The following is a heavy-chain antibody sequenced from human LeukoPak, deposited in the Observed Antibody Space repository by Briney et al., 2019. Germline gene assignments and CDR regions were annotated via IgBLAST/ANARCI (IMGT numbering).Heavy chain of an antibody. CDR3: ARHADIVVVPAAIGYGMDV. Sequence: SETLSLTCTVSGGSISSYYWSWIRQPPGKGLEWIGYIHYSGSTNYNPSLKSRVTISVDTSKNQFSLKLSSVTAADTAVYYCARHADIVVVPAAIGYGMDVWGQGTTVTVSS. CDR1: GGSISSYY. V-gene: IGHV4-59*08. J-gene: IGHJ6*02. CDR2: IHYSGST. D-gene: IGHD2-2*01.